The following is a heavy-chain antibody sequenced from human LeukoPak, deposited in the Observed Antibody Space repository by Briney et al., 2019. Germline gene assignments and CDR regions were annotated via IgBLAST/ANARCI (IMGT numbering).Heavy chain of an antibody. J-gene: IGHJ4*02. CDR2: IYYSGST. Sequence: PSQTLSLTCTVSGGSISSGGYYWSWIRQHPGKGLEWIGYIYYSGSTYYNPSLKSRVTISIDTSKNQFSLKLNSVTAADTAVYYCTRDSSAVGRTDCWGQGTLVTVSS. CDR3: TRDSSAVGRTDC. D-gene: IGHD3-22*01. V-gene: IGHV4-30-4*08. CDR1: GGSISSGGYY.